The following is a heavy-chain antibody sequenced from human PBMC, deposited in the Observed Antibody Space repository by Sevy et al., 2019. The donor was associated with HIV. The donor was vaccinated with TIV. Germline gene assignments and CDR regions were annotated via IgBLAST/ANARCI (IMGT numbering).Heavy chain of an antibody. CDR2: ISGSGGST. CDR1: GFTFSSYA. Sequence: GGSLRLSCAASGFTFSSYAMSRVRQAPGKGLEWVSAISGSGGSTYYADSVKGRFTISRDNSKDTLYLQMNSLRAEDTAVYYCAKFPRDIVVVVAATTHYYYYYYMDVWGKGTTVTVSS. D-gene: IGHD2-15*01. V-gene: IGHV3-23*01. J-gene: IGHJ6*03. CDR3: AKFPRDIVVVVAATTHYYYYYYMDV.